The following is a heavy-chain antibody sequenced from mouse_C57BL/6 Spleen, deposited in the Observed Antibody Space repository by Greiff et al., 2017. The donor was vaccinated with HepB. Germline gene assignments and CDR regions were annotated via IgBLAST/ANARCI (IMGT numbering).Heavy chain of an antibody. V-gene: IGHV1-69*01. Sequence: VQLQQPGAELVMPGASVKLSCKASGYTFTSYWMHWVKQRPGQGLEWIGEIDPSDSYTNYNQKFKGKSTLTVDKSSSTAYMQLSSLTSEDSAVYYGARTTTVVAGGYFDYWGQGTTLTVSS. D-gene: IGHD1-1*01. CDR1: GYTFTSYW. J-gene: IGHJ2*01. CDR3: ARTTTVVAGGYFDY. CDR2: IDPSDSYT.